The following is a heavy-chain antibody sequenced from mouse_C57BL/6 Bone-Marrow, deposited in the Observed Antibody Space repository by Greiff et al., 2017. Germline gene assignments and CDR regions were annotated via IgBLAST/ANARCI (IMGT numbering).Heavy chain of an antibody. CDR2: INPYDGGT. J-gene: IGHJ2*01. CDR3: ARGGLNSAFDF. D-gene: IGHD3-3*01. V-gene: IGHV1-26*01. CDR1: GYTFTDYY. Sequence: EVQLQQPGPELVKPGASVKMSCKASGYTFTDYYMHWVKQSPGQGLEWIGDINPYDGGTNYNQKFKGKATLTVDKSSSTAYMELRSLTSEDSAVYYCARGGLNSAFDFWGQGTTLTVS.